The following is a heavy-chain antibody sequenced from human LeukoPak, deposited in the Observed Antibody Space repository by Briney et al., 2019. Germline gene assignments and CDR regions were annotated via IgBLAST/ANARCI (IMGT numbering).Heavy chain of an antibody. CDR1: GYSMSSGYY. D-gene: IGHD3-3*01. CDR3: ARTYYDFWSGFQDAFDI. V-gene: IGHV4-38-2*01. CDR2: IYHSGST. Sequence: SETLSLTCAVSGYSMSSGYYWGWIRQPPGKGLEGIGSIYHSGSTYYNPSLKSRVTISVDTSKNQFSLKLSSVTAADRAVYYCARTYYDFWSGFQDAFDIWGQGTMVTVSS. J-gene: IGHJ3*02.